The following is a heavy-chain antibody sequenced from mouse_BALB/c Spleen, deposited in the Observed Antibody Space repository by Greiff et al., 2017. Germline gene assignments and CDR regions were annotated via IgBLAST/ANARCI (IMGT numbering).Heavy chain of an antibody. CDR2: INPSNGRT. CDR1: GYTFTSYW. J-gene: IGHJ4*01. Sequence: QVQLQQPGAELVKPGASVKLSCKASGYTFTSYWMHWVKQRPGQGLEWIGEINPSNGRTNYNEKFKSKATLTVDKSSSTAYMQLSSLTSEDSAVYYCARSGPTTGRAMDDWGEGTTVTVSS. CDR3: ARSGPTTGRAMDD. V-gene: IGHV1S81*02. D-gene: IGHD1-1*01.